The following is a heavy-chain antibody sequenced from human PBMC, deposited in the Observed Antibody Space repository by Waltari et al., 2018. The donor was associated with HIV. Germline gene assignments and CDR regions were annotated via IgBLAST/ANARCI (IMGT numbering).Heavy chain of an antibody. CDR1: GFTFSSYG. V-gene: IGHV3-33*01. CDR2: IWYDGSNK. CDR3: AREDTRYYFDY. D-gene: IGHD5-18*01. J-gene: IGHJ4*02. Sequence: QVQLVESGGGVVQPGRSLRLSCAASGFTFSSYGMQWARQAPGKGLEWVAVIWYDGSNKYYADSVKGRFTISRDNSKNTLYLQMNSLRAEDTAVYYCAREDTRYYFDYWGQGTLVTVSS.